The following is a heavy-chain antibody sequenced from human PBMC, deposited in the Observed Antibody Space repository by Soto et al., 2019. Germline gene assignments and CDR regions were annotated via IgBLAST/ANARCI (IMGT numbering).Heavy chain of an antibody. J-gene: IGHJ6*02. D-gene: IGHD1-1*01. CDR2: IYHSGTT. CDR3: ARGGRYRYAMDV. CDR1: GGSLSPYY. V-gene: IGHV4-59*01. Sequence: QVQLQESGPGLVKPSETLSLTCTVSGGSLSPYYWIWIRQPPGKGLEWIGYIYHSGTTNYNPSLNSRSSTSVDTSKNQFSLKLSSVTAADTAVYYCARGGRYRYAMDVWGQGTTVSVSS.